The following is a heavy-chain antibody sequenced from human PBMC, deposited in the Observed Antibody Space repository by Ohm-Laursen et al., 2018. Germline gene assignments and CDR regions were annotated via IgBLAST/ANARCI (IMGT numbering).Heavy chain of an antibody. D-gene: IGHD6-19*01. V-gene: IGHV1-2*02. CDR1: GYTFTSYD. Sequence: ASVKASCKASGYTFTSYDINWLRQATGQGLEWMGWMNSNSGGTIYAKRFQSRVTMTRDTSISTAYMDLSSLRSNDTAIYYCARAIPYSSGRYGDYWGQGTLVTVST. J-gene: IGHJ4*02. CDR2: MNSNSGGT. CDR3: ARAIPYSSGRYGDY.